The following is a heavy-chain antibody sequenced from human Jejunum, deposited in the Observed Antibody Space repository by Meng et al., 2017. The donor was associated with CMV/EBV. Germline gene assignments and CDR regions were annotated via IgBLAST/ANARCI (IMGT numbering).Heavy chain of an antibody. J-gene: IGHJ6*02. Sequence: YKWSGIRQPPGKGLEWIGFMSYSGSTNYNPSLKSRVTISVDTSKTQFSLKLSSVTAADTAVYYCARDCGGSCYSGGFYYHGLDVWGQGTAVTVSS. V-gene: IGHV4-59*01. CDR3: ARDCGGSCYSGGFYYHGLDV. D-gene: IGHD2-15*01. CDR2: MSYSGST. CDR1: YK.